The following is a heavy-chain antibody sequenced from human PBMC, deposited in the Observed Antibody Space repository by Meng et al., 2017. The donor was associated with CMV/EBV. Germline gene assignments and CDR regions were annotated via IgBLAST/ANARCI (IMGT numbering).Heavy chain of an antibody. Sequence: SETLSLTCTVSGGSISSSSYYWGWISQPPGKGLEWIGSIYYSGSTYYNPSLKSRVTISVDTSKNQFSLKLSSVTAADTAVYYCARGHGGIFGVVIGGDWFDPWGQGTLVTVSS. CDR1: GGSISSSSYY. D-gene: IGHD3-3*01. V-gene: IGHV4-39*07. CDR2: IYYSGST. CDR3: ARGHGGIFGVVIGGDWFDP. J-gene: IGHJ5*02.